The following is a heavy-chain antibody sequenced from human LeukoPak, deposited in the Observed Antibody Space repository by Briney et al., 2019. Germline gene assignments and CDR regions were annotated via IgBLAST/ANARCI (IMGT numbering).Heavy chain of an antibody. J-gene: IGHJ5*02. V-gene: IGHV3-48*03. CDR1: GFIFRSYE. CDR3: AKDPRYDSSGQFDP. Sequence: GGSLRLSCTASGFIFRSYEFSWVRQAPGKGLEWVSYISSGGGSMYYADSVKGRFSISRDNAKNSLYLQMNSLRAEDTAVYYCAKDPRYDSSGQFDPWGQGTLVTVSS. CDR2: ISSGGGSM. D-gene: IGHD3-22*01.